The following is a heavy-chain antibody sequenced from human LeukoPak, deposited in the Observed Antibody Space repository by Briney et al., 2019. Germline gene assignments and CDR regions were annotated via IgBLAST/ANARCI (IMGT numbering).Heavy chain of an antibody. CDR1: GFTFDGYA. CDR3: AKSRSVVATKEIDY. Sequence: PGGSLRLSCAASGFTFDGYAMHWVRHAPGKGLEWVSLISWDGGSTYYADSVKGRFTISRDNSKNSLYLQMNSLRAEDTALYYCAKSRSVVATKEIDYWGQGTLVTVSS. J-gene: IGHJ4*02. CDR2: ISWDGGST. V-gene: IGHV3-43D*04. D-gene: IGHD5-12*01.